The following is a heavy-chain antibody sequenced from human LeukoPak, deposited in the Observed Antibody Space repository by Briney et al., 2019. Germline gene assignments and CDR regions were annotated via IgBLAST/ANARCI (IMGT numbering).Heavy chain of an antibody. CDR3: ARGHGPFDY. J-gene: IGHJ4*02. V-gene: IGHV4-34*01. CDR2: INHSGST. Sequence: PSETLSLTCAVYGGSFSGYYWSWIRQPPGKGLEWIGEINHSGSTNYNPSLKSRVTISVATSKNQFSLKLSSVTAADTAVYYCARGHGPFDYWGQGTLVTVSS. CDR1: GGSFSGYY.